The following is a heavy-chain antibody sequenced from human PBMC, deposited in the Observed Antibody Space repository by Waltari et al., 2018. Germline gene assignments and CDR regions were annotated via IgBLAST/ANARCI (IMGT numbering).Heavy chain of an antibody. CDR2: ISGSGGST. Sequence: EVQLLESGGGLVQPGGSLRLSCAASGFTFSSYAMSWVRQAPGKGLEWVSAISGSGGSTYYADSVKCRFTISRDNSKNTLYLQMNSLRAEDTAVYYCAKVPNWGALSRDWYFDLWGRGTLVTVSS. V-gene: IGHV3-23*01. CDR1: GFTFSSYA. D-gene: IGHD7-27*01. CDR3: AKVPNWGALSRDWYFDL. J-gene: IGHJ2*01.